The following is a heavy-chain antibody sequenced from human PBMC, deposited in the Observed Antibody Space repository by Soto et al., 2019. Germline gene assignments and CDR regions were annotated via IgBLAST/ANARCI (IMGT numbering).Heavy chain of an antibody. D-gene: IGHD2-8*01. CDR1: GFTFSNYA. Sequence: GSLRLSCAASGFTFSNYAMHWVRQAPGKGLEWVAVISYDGSNKYYADSVKGRFTISRDNSKNTLYLQTNSLRAEDTAVYYCAKVVRGHCTKGVCTNGYFHYGMDVWGQGTTVTVSS. J-gene: IGHJ6*02. V-gene: IGHV3-30*18. CDR2: ISYDGSNK. CDR3: AKVVRGHCTKGVCTNGYFHYGMDV.